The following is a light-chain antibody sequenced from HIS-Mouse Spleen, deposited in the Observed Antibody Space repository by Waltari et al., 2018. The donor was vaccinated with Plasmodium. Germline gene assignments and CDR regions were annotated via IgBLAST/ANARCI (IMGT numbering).Light chain of an antibody. Sequence: EIVLTQSPATLSSSPGESATLSCRASQSVSSYLAWSQQKPGQAPRLLIYDASNRATGIPARFSGSGSGTDFTLTISSLEPEDFAVYYCQQRSNWPRVLTFGGGTKVEIK. CDR1: QSVSSY. CDR2: DAS. CDR3: QQRSNWPRVLT. J-gene: IGKJ4*01. V-gene: IGKV3-11*01.